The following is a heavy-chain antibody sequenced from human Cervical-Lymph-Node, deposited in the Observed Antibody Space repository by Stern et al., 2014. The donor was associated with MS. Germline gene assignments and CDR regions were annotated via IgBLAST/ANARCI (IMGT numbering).Heavy chain of an antibody. CDR1: GGSISSGGYY. Sequence: QVQLQESGPGLVKPSQTLSLTCTVSGGSISSGGYYWGWVRQPPGKRLEWIGYIYDIGNTFYNPSLKSRVTISVDTSKNQFSLKLTSVTAADTAVYYCSRTEDRGGCYFDSWGQGTLVTVSS. CDR2: IYDIGNT. J-gene: IGHJ4*02. V-gene: IGHV4-30-4*01. CDR3: SRTEDRGGCYFDS. D-gene: IGHD3-10*01.